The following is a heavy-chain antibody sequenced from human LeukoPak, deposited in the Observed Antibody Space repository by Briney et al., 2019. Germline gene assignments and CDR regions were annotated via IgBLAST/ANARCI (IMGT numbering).Heavy chain of an antibody. V-gene: IGHV3-33*01. CDR1: GFTFSSYG. J-gene: IGHJ6*02. CDR3: ARPRTEGYDGLLHGMDV. Sequence: GSLRLSCAASGFTFSSYGMHWVRQAPGKGLEWVAVIWYDGSNKYYADSVKGRFTISRDNSKNTLYLQMNSLRAEDTAVYYCARPRTEGYDGLLHGMDVWGQGTTVTVSS. CDR2: IWYDGSNK. D-gene: IGHD2-15*01.